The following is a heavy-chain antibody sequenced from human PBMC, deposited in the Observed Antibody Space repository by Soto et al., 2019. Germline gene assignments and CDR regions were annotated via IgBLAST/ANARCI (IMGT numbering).Heavy chain of an antibody. D-gene: IGHD2-2*01. CDR2: LQTDGSHP. V-gene: IGHV3-23*03. Sequence: GGSLRLSCAASGFTFSNYVMSWVRQAPGKGLMWVSRLQTDGSHPDYADSVKGRFTISRDNAKNTLYLQMNSLRAEDTAVYYCASSRGVLSWGQGTLVTVSS. J-gene: IGHJ4*02. CDR3: ASSRGVLS. CDR1: GFTFSNYV.